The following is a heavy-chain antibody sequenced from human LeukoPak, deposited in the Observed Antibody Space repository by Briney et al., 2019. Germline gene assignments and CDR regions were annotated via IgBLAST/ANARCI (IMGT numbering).Heavy chain of an antibody. V-gene: IGHV3-23*01. CDR1: GFTFSSYA. D-gene: IGHD3-3*01. J-gene: IGHJ5*02. Sequence: SGGSLRLSCAASGFTFSSYAMSWVRQAPGKGLEWVSAINYSGADTYYADSVKGRFTISRDNAKNSLYLQMNSLRAEDMALYYCAKGGSYDFWSGKNWFDPWGQGTLVTVSS. CDR2: INYSGADT. CDR3: AKGGSYDFWSGKNWFDP.